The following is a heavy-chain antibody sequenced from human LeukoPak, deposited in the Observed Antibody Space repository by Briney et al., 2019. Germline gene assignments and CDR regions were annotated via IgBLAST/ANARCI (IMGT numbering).Heavy chain of an antibody. V-gene: IGHV3-48*03. D-gene: IGHD3-22*01. Sequence: GGSLRLSCAASGFTFSSYEMNWVRQAPGKGLEWVSFIGTSDNSVFYADSVKGRFTISRDNAKNSLYLQMNSLRAEDTAVYYCARGGYLSYFDCWGQGTLVTVSS. J-gene: IGHJ4*02. CDR1: GFTFSSYE. CDR3: ARGGYLSYFDC. CDR2: IGTSDNSV.